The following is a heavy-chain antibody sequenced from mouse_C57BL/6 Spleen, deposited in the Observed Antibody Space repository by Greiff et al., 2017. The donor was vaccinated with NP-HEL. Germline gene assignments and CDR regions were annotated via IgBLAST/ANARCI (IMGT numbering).Heavy chain of an antibody. J-gene: IGHJ4*01. CDR2: INPNNGGT. CDR1: GYTFTDYY. Sequence: EVQLQQSGPELVKPGASVKISCKASGYTFTDYYMNWVKQSPGKSLEWIGDINPNNGGTSYNQKFKGKATLTVDKSSSTAYMELRSLTSEDSAVYYWARLDGNYGGMDYWGQGTSVTVSS. V-gene: IGHV1-26*01. CDR3: ARLDGNYGGMDY. D-gene: IGHD2-1*01.